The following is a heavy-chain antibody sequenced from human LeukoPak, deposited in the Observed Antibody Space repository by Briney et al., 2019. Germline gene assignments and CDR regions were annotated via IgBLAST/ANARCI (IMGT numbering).Heavy chain of an antibody. V-gene: IGHV3-53*01. CDR2: IYSGGST. D-gene: IGHD6-19*01. Sequence: PGGSLRLSCAAAGVPVKSNYMSWVRQAPGKGLEWVSVIYSGGSTYYADSVKGRFTISRDNSKNTLYLQMNSLRAEDTAVYYCAREGIAVAGTSMDYWGQGTLVTVSS. J-gene: IGHJ4*02. CDR3: AREGIAVAGTSMDY. CDR1: GVPVKSNY.